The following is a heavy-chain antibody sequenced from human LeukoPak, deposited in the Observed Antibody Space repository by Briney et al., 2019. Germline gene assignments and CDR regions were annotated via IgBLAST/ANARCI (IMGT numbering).Heavy chain of an antibody. D-gene: IGHD2-21*02. Sequence: SETLSLTCTVSGGSISSYYWSWIRQPPGKGLEWIGYIYYSGSTYYKPSLKSRVTISVDTSKNQFSLKLSSVTAADTAVYYCARSGSRVTAIPTEYYYGMDVWGQGTTVTVSS. CDR2: IYYSGST. CDR1: GGSISSYY. J-gene: IGHJ6*02. V-gene: IGHV4-59*06. CDR3: ARSGSRVTAIPTEYYYGMDV.